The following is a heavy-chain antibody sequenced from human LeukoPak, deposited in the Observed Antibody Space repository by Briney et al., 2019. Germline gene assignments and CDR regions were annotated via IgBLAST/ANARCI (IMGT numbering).Heavy chain of an antibody. D-gene: IGHD3-16*01. J-gene: IGHJ5*01. V-gene: IGHV3-66*03. CDR3: ARDRAVTQVWVEFDS. Sequence: GGSLRLSCAASGFIFNNYGLVWVRQAPGKGLEWVSLIRDSGATFYADSVKGRFTISRDNSKNTIYLQMNRLRVEDTAVYFCARDRAVTQVWVEFDSWGQGTQVTVSS. CDR2: IRDSGAT. CDR1: GFIFNNYG.